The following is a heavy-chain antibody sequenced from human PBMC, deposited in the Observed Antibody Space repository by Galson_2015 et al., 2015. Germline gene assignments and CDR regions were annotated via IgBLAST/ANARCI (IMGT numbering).Heavy chain of an antibody. Sequence: QSGAEVIKPGESLQISCAGSGSSFTKYWIAWVRQMPGKGLEWMGIIYPGDSDTRHRPSFQGQVTISADKSISTAYLQWSSLKASDTAMYYCARVAHDIVATISDYWGQGTPVTVSP. D-gene: IGHD5-12*01. J-gene: IGHJ4*02. V-gene: IGHV5-51*01. CDR2: IYPGDSDT. CDR3: ARVAHDIVATISDY. CDR1: GSSFTKYW.